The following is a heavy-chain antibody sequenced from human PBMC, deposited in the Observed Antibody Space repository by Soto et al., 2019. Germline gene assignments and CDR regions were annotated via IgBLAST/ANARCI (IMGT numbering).Heavy chain of an antibody. CDR3: AKDYVWGSYRPQYYFDY. CDR1: GFTFSSYA. CDR2: VDRGSRT. V-gene: IGHV3-23*03. D-gene: IGHD3-16*02. Sequence: GGSLRLSCVASGFTFSSYAMSWVRQAPGKGPEWVSLVDRGSRTYYTDSVKGRFTVSRDNSKNTLYLQMNSLRAEDTAVYYCAKDYVWGSYRPQYYFDYWGQGTLVTVSS. J-gene: IGHJ4*02.